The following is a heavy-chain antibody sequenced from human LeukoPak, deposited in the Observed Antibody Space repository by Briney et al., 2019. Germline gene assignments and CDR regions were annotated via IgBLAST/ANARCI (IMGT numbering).Heavy chain of an antibody. Sequence: SETLSLTCTVSGGSISSYYWSWIRQPAGKGLEWIGRIYTSGSTNYNPSLKSRVTMSVDTSKNQFSLKLSSVTAADTAVYYCARETNVDTAMYYFDYWGQGTLVTVSS. J-gene: IGHJ4*02. CDR2: IYTSGST. D-gene: IGHD5-18*01. V-gene: IGHV4-4*07. CDR3: ARETNVDTAMYYFDY. CDR1: GGSISSYY.